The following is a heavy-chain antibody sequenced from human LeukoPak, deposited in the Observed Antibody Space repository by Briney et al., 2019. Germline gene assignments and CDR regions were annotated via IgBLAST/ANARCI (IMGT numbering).Heavy chain of an antibody. V-gene: IGHV3-7*01. Sequence: GGSLRLSCAASVFIFSSDCMIWVRQAPGKGLEWVANIKPDGSDKYYVDSVKGRFTISRDNAKNSLYLQMNSLRAEDTAVYYCATEGGWPNWGQGTLVTVSS. CDR3: ATEGGWPN. J-gene: IGHJ4*02. CDR1: VFIFSSDC. D-gene: IGHD6-19*01. CDR2: IKPDGSDK.